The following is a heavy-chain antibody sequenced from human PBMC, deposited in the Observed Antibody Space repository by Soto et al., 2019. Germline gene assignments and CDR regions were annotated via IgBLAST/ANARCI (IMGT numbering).Heavy chain of an antibody. D-gene: IGHD6-13*01. CDR1: GYTFASYG. V-gene: IGHV1-3*01. CDR2: INAANGDT. Sequence: ASVKVSCKASGYTFASYGIHWVRQAPGQRLEWMGWINAANGDTKYSPKFQGRVTITRDTSASTAYMELSSLRSEDTAVYYCVRRHVSATGIDWFDPWGQGTLVTVSS. CDR3: VRRHVSATGIDWFDP. J-gene: IGHJ5*02.